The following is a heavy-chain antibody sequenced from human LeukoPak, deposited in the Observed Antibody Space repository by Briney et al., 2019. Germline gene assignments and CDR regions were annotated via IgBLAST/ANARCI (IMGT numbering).Heavy chain of an antibody. Sequence: ASVKVSCKASGYTFTSYYMHWVRQAPGQGLEWMGIINPSGGSTSYAQKFQGRVTMTRDTSTSTVYMELSSLRSEDTAVYYCARGPPLFPFDRLSYYYGMDVWGQGSTVTVSS. V-gene: IGHV1-46*01. D-gene: IGHD3-9*01. CDR1: GYTFTSYY. CDR3: ARGPPLFPFDRLSYYYGMDV. CDR2: INPSGGST. J-gene: IGHJ6*02.